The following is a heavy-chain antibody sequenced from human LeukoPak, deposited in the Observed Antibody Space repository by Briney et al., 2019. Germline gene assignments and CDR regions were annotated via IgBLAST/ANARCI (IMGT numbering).Heavy chain of an antibody. V-gene: IGHV3-43*02. CDR1: GFSFDDNA. CDR2: ISGDGATT. CDR3: AKDNQRGGFQH. Sequence: GGSLRLSCAASGFSFDDNAMYRVRQTPGKGLEWVSLISGDGATTYYADSVKGRFNISRDNSKRSLYLQMNSLRSEDSALYYCAKDNQRGGFQHWGQGTLVTVSS. D-gene: IGHD3-16*01. J-gene: IGHJ1*01.